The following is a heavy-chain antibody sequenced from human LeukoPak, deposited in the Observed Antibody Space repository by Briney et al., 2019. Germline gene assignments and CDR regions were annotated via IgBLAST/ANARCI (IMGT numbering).Heavy chain of an antibody. CDR1: GGSISSTNYY. CDR3: ATPPAGLRGYFDY. D-gene: IGHD5/OR15-5a*01. CDR2: IYYSGTT. J-gene: IGHJ4*02. Sequence: PSETLSLTCTVSGGSISSTNYYWGWIRQPPGKGLEWVGSIYYSGTTYYNPSLKSRVTISADTSKNQFSPKLSSVTASDTAVYYCATPPAGLRGYFDYWGQGTLVTVSS. V-gene: IGHV4-39*01.